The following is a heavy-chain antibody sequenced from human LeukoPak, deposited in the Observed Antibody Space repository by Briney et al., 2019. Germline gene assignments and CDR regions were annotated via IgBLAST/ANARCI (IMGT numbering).Heavy chain of an antibody. J-gene: IGHJ4*02. CDR2: IHYDGPEK. V-gene: IGHV3-30*02. CDR1: GFTFSNYG. CDR3: AKDVVGHQWVENY. D-gene: IGHD2-2*01. Sequence: GGSLRLSCAASGFTFSNYGIHWVRQAPGKGLEWVAFIHYDGPEKYYGDSVKGRFTISRDNSKNTVYLQMNSLRPEDTGVYYCAKDVVGHQWVENYWGQGTLVIVSS.